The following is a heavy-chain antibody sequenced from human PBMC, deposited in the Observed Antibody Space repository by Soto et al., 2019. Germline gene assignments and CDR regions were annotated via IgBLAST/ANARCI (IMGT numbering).Heavy chain of an antibody. Sequence: SETLSLTCAVYGGSFSGYYWGWIRQPPGKGLEWIGNIYYSGSTYYNPSLKSRVTISVDTSKNQFSLKLSSVTAADTAVYFCARLRSGPDNGWYWAFDYWGQGTLVTVSS. D-gene: IGHD6-19*01. CDR1: GGSFSGYY. V-gene: IGHV4-34*01. CDR2: IYYSGST. J-gene: IGHJ4*02. CDR3: ARLRSGPDNGWYWAFDY.